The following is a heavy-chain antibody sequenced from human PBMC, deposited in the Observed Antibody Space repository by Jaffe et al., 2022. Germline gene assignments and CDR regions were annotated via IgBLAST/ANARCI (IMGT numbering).Heavy chain of an antibody. D-gene: IGHD6-13*01. CDR1: GYTFTSYG. CDR2: ISAYNGNT. V-gene: IGHV1-18*01. J-gene: IGHJ3*02. CDR3: ARVQNGVAAAANGDDAFDI. Sequence: QVQLVQSGAEVKKPGASVKVSCKASGYTFTSYGISWVRQAPGQGLEWMGWISAYNGNTNYAQKLQGRVTMTTDTSTSTAYMELRSLRSDDTAVYYCARVQNGVAAAANGDDAFDIWGQGTMVTVSS.